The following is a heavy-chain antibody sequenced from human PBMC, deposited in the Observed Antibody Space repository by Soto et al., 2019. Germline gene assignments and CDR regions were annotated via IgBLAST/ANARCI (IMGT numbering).Heavy chain of an antibody. Sequence: QVQLVESGGGVVQPGRSLRLSCAASGFTFSSYGMHWVRQAPGKGLEWVAVISYDGSNKYYADSVKGRFTISRDNSKNTLYLQMNRLKAEDTAVYYCAKGPLYSSSWDPPYSSHHGRDVGGQGTTVTVSS. D-gene: IGHD6-13*01. CDR3: AKGPLYSSSWDPPYSSHHGRDV. CDR1: GFTFSSYG. CDR2: ISYDGSNK. V-gene: IGHV3-30*18. J-gene: IGHJ6*02.